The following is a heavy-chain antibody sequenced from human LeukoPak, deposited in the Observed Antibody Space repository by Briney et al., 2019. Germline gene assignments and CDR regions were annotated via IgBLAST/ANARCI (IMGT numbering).Heavy chain of an antibody. V-gene: IGHV3-11*01. D-gene: IGHD1-1*01. J-gene: IGHJ5*02. CDR2: ITTSGSTI. CDR1: GFDLSDYY. CDR3: ARDGANSNWNDPRNWFDP. Sequence: GGSLRLSCEASGFDLSDYYMTWIRQTPGRGLEWVSYITTSGSTIYYADSVKGRFTLSRDNSKNSLFLHMNSLRAEDTAIYYCARDGANSNWNDPRNWFDPWGQGTLVIVSS.